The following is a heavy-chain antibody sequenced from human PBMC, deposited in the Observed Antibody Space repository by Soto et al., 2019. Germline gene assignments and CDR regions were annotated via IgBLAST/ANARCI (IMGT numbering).Heavy chain of an antibody. CDR2: ISSSSSYI. V-gene: IGHV3-21*01. Sequence: GGSLILSCAASGFTFSSYSMNWVRQAPGKGLEWVSSISSSSSYIYYADSVKGRFTISRDNAKNSLYLQMNSLRAEDTAVYYCARDILEPYFDYWGQGTLVTVSS. CDR3: ARDILEPYFDY. CDR1: GFTFSSYS. D-gene: IGHD1-1*01. J-gene: IGHJ4*02.